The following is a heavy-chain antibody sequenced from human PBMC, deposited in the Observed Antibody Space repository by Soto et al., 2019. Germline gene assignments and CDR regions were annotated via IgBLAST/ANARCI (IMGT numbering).Heavy chain of an antibody. Sequence: SETLSLTCTVSGGSISSSDFYWGWLRQPPGKGLDFIGSMYYSGTTYYNPSLKNRITISVDTSKNQFSLKLISVTAADTAVYYCAVVDSTGNWFDPWGQGALVTVSS. D-gene: IGHD3-22*01. J-gene: IGHJ5*02. V-gene: IGHV4-39*01. CDR2: MYYSGTT. CDR3: AVVDSTGNWFDP. CDR1: GGSISSSDFY.